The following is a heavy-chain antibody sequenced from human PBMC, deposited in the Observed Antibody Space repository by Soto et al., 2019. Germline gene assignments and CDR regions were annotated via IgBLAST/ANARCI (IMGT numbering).Heavy chain of an antibody. J-gene: IGHJ4*02. V-gene: IGHV3-23*01. D-gene: IGHD1-26*01. Sequence: LRXSCAASGFTFISYAMSWVRQAPGKGLEWVSAISGSGGSTYSADSVKGRFTISRDNSKNTLYLQMNSLRAEDTAVYYCAKTQNVGANYYFDYCGQGTLVTVSS. CDR2: ISGSGGST. CDR1: GFTFISYA. CDR3: AKTQNVGANYYFDY.